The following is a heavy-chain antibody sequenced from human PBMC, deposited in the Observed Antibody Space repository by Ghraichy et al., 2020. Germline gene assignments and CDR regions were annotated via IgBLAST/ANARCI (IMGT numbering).Heavy chain of an antibody. CDR2: ISEDGSTT. D-gene: IGHD3-16*01. CDR1: GFTFDDYV. CDR3: TKEERRERWSRNHHYALDV. V-gene: IGHV3-43*02. Sequence: GGSLRLSCEASGFTFDDYVMFWVRQAPGKGPEWVSLISEDGSTTYYSDSVKGRFTISRDNTKKSLFLQMNSLRGEDTALYYCTKEERRERWSRNHHYALDVWGQGTTGTVSS. J-gene: IGHJ6*02.